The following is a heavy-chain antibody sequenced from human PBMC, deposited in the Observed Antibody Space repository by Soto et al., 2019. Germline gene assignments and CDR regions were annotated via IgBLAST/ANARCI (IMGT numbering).Heavy chain of an antibody. Sequence: SVKVSCKASGGTFSSYAISWVRQAPGQGLEWMGGIIPIFGTANYAQKFQGRVTITADESTSTAYMELSSLRSEDAAVYYCARDGSSGYYAGLGWFDPWGQGTLVTVSS. CDR3: ARDGSSGYYAGLGWFDP. CDR1: GGTFSSYA. CDR2: IIPIFGTA. D-gene: IGHD3-22*01. J-gene: IGHJ5*02. V-gene: IGHV1-69*13.